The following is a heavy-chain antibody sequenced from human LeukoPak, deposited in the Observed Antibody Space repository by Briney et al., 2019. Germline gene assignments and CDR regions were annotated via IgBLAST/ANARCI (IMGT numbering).Heavy chain of an antibody. CDR1: GYTFTGYY. V-gene: IGHV1-2*06. Sequence: ASMKVSCKASGYTFTGYYMHWVRQAPGQGLEWMGRINPNSGGTNYAQKFQGRVTMTRDTSISTAYMELSRLRSDDTAVYYCASGGVSDASSLFDYWGQGTLVTVSS. CDR3: ASGGVSDASSLFDY. D-gene: IGHD6-13*01. J-gene: IGHJ4*02. CDR2: INPNSGGT.